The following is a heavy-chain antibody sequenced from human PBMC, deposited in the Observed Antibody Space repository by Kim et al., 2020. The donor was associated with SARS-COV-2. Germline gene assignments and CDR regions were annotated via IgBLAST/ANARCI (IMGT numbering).Heavy chain of an antibody. CDR2: ISGSGGST. Sequence: GGSLRLSCAASGFTFSSYAMSWVRQAPGKGLEWVATISGSGGSTYYADTVKGRFTISRDNSKNTLYLQMNSLRAEDTAVYYCAKDLVGVVTNFDYWGHGTPVTVSS. D-gene: IGHD3-3*01. CDR3: AKDLVGVVTNFDY. J-gene: IGHJ4*03. V-gene: IGHV3-23*01. CDR1: GFTFSSYA.